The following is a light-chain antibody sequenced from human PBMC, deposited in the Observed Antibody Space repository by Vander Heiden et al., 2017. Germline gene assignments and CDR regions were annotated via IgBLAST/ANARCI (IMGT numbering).Light chain of an antibody. CDR2: YKSDSDK. J-gene: IGLJ3*02. V-gene: IGLV5-45*03. CDR3: MIWHSDAWV. Sequence: QAVLTQPSSLSASPGASASLTCTLRSDINVGDSRMFWYHQKPGSPPQYLLTYKSDSDKQQGSGVPSRFSGSKDASANAGILLISGLQFEDGGDYYCMIWHSDAWVFGGGTQLTVL. CDR1: SDINVGDSR.